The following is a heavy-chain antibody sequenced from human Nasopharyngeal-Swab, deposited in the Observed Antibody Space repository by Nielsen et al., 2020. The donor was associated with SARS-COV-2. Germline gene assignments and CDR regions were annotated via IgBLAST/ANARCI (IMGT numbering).Heavy chain of an antibody. Sequence: GESLKISCAASGFTFSSYGMHWVRQAPGKGLEWVAVISYDGSNKYYADSVKGRFTISRDNSKNTLYLQMNSLRAEDTAVYYCAKGLTGNDYWGQGTLVTVSS. CDR2: ISYDGSNK. V-gene: IGHV3-30*18. CDR1: GFTFSSYG. D-gene: IGHD3-9*01. CDR3: AKGLTGNDY. J-gene: IGHJ4*02.